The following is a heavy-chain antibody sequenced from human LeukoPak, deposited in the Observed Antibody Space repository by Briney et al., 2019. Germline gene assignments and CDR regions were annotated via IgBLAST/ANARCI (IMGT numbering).Heavy chain of an antibody. D-gene: IGHD3-10*01. CDR1: GGSISSSSYY. V-gene: IGHV4-39*07. CDR2: IYYSGST. Sequence: SETLSLTCTVSGGSISSSSYYWGWIRQPPGKGLEWIASIYYSGSTYYNPSLKSRVTISVDTSRNQFSLKLSSVTAADTAVYYCAISPLFIYGSGSNFDYWGQGTLVTVSS. CDR3: AISPLFIYGSGSNFDY. J-gene: IGHJ4*02.